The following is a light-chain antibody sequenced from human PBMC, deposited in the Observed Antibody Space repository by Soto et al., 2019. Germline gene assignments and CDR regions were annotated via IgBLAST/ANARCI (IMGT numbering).Light chain of an antibody. V-gene: IGKV3-20*01. Sequence: EIVLTQSPGTLSLSPGERATLSCRASQSVSSTYLAWYQQKAGQAPRLLIYGASSRATGIPDRFSGSGSGTDFTLTISRLEPEDFAVYYCQQYSSSPDTFGQGTRLXXK. CDR3: QQYSSSPDT. J-gene: IGKJ5*01. CDR2: GAS. CDR1: QSVSSTY.